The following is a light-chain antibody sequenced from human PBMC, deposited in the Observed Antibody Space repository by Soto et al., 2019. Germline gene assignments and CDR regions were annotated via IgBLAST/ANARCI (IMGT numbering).Light chain of an antibody. Sequence: DIQMTQSPSYVSASVVATVTIACRASQGISSWLAWYQQKPGKAPKLLIYAASSLQSGVPSRLSGSGSGTDCTLTISRLEPEEVAVDYCQQYGSLLWTVGKWNKVDNK. V-gene: IGKV1-12*01. CDR2: AAS. CDR1: QGISSW. J-gene: IGKJ1*01. CDR3: QQYGSLLWT.